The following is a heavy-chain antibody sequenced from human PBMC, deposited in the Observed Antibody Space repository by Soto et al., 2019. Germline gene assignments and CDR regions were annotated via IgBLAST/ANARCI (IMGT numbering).Heavy chain of an antibody. J-gene: IGHJ4*02. Sequence: GASVKVSCKASGYTFTGYYMHWVRQAPGQGLEWMGWINPNSGGTNYAQKFQGRVTMTRDTSISTAYMELSGLRSDNTAVYYCAREVAYYDSSGQFDYWGQGTLVTVSS. D-gene: IGHD3-22*01. V-gene: IGHV1-2*02. CDR2: INPNSGGT. CDR3: AREVAYYDSSGQFDY. CDR1: GYTFTGYY.